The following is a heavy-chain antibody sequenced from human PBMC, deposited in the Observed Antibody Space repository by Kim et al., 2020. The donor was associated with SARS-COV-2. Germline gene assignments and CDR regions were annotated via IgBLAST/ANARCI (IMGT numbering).Heavy chain of an antibody. J-gene: IGHJ3*02. CDR1: GFTFSSYW. CDR2: INSDGSST. V-gene: IGHV3-74*01. D-gene: IGHD6-13*01. CDR3: ARADPRKQGDAFDI. Sequence: GGSLRLSCAASGFTFSSYWMHWVRQAPGKGLVWVSRINSDGSSTSYADSVKGLFTISRDNAKNTLYLQMNSLRAEDTAVYYCARADPRKQGDAFDIWGQGTMVTVSS.